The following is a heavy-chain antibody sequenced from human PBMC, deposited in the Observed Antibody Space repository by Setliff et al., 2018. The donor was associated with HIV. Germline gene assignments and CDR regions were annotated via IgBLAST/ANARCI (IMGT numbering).Heavy chain of an antibody. V-gene: IGHV4-39*02. D-gene: IGHD2-8*01. J-gene: IGHJ3*02. CDR3: ARPTTGVGGGAAFDI. CDR2: ILYGGNT. CDR1: GGSVSSRGYY. Sequence: PSETLSLTFTVSGGSVSSRGYYWGWIRQPPGKGPEWIANILYGGNTYYNPSLKSRVTISVDTSKNHFSLKLNSVTAADTAVYFCARPTTGVGGGAAFDIWGQGTMVTVSS.